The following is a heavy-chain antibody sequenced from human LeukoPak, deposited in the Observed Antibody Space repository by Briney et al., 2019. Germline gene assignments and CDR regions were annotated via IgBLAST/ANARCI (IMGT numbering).Heavy chain of an antibody. D-gene: IGHD2-21*02. CDR2: VTAINT. V-gene: IGHV1-18*01. CDR3: SRAMTALPVRGAFDL. J-gene: IGHJ3*01. Sequence: GASVKVSCNASGYSLDSYAIDWGSQPPGPGLEWMGGVTAINTSSAKNLQDRVTMTTDTSTSTAYMELRDLRSDDTAVYYCSRAMTALPVRGAFDLWGQGTMVIVSS. CDR1: GYSLDSYA.